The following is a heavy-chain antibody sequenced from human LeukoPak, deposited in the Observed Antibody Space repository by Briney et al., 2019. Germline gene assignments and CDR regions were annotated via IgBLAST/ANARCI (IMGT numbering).Heavy chain of an antibody. D-gene: IGHD3-10*01. J-gene: IGHJ4*02. CDR2: ISAYNGNT. CDR1: GYTFTSYG. V-gene: IGHV1-18*01. Sequence: ASVKVSCKASGYTFTSYGISWVRQAPGQGLEWMGWISAYNGNTNYAQKFQGRVTMTTATSTSTAYMELRSLRSDDTAMFYCARDALHYGSGSYYNNWGQGTLVTVSP. CDR3: ARDALHYGSGSYYNN.